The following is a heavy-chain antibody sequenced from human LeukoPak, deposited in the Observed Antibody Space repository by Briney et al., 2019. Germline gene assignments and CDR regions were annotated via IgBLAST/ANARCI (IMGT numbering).Heavy chain of an antibody. CDR2: IDAYNGNT. CDR3: ARAESYYYMDV. J-gene: IGHJ6*03. Sequence: LGASVKVSCKASGYTFTSSGISWVRQAPGQGLEWMGWIDAYNGNTNYAQKLQGRVTMTTDTSTTTAYMELRSLRLDDTAVYYCARAESYYYMDVWGKGTTVTVSS. CDR1: GYTFTSSG. V-gene: IGHV1-18*01.